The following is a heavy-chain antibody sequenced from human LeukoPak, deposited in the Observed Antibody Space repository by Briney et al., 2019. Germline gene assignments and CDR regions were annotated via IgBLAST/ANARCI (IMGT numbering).Heavy chain of an antibody. D-gene: IGHD2-15*01. Sequence: GRSLGLSCAASGFTFSSYAMHWVRQAPGKGLEWVAVISYDGSNKYYADSVKGRFTISRDNSKNTLYLQMNSLRAEDTAVYYCARVYCSGGSCYSDYWGQGTLVTVSS. CDR1: GFTFSSYA. CDR2: ISYDGSNK. J-gene: IGHJ4*02. V-gene: IGHV3-30*04. CDR3: ARVYCSGGSCYSDY.